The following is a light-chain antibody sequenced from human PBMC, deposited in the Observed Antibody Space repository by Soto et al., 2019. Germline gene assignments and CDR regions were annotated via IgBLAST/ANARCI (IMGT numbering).Light chain of an antibody. J-gene: IGLJ1*01. CDR3: CSYAGDYPYV. V-gene: IGLV2-23*01. CDR2: EGS. Sequence: QSALTQPASVSGSPGQSITISCTGTSSDVGSYIFVSWYQQHPGKAPKLMIYEGSKRPSGVSNRFSGSKSGNTASLTISGLQAEDEADYYCCSYAGDYPYVFGIGTKLTVL. CDR1: SSDVGSYIF.